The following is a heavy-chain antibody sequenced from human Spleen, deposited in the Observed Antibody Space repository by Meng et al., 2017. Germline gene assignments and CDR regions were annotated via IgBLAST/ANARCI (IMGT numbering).Heavy chain of an antibody. CDR1: GGSISTRDW. CDR2: IYHSGRA. CDR3: ARNLVGSSLDY. D-gene: IGHD1-14*01. Sequence: VPLAESGACLVRPPGALSLSCSVSGGSISTRDWWTWVRQPPGKGLEWIGEIYHSGRANYIPSLKSRVTISVDKSKNQFSLDLRSVIAADTAVYFCARNLVGSSLDYWGQGTLVTVSS. V-gene: IGHV4-4*01. J-gene: IGHJ4*02.